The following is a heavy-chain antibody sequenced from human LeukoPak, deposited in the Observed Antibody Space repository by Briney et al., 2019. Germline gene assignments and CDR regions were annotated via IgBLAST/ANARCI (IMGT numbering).Heavy chain of an antibody. CDR3: AKDGGLWVSAHWGDS. Sequence: GGSLRLSCAASGFTFSSYTMSWVRQAPGKGLEWVSTIPTSDGNTYYADSVKGRFTVSRDNSENTLFLQMNSLRAEDTAVYYCAKDGGLWVSAHWGDSWGRGTLVTVSS. V-gene: IGHV3-23*01. J-gene: IGHJ4*02. CDR2: IPTSDGNT. CDR1: GFTFSSYT. D-gene: IGHD7-27*01.